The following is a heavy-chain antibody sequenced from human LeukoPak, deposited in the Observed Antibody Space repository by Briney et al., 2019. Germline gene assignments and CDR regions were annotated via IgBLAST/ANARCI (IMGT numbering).Heavy chain of an antibody. D-gene: IGHD1/OR15-1a*01. CDR2: ITHSGATT. CDR3: AKELMTRSGYWNN. V-gene: IGHV3-23*01. CDR1: GGSISSSSYY. Sequence: ETLSLTCTVSGGSISSSSYYWGWIRQAPGKGLEWVSAITHSGATTFHGVSVQGRFTISRDNSKNTLYLQMDSLRAEDTAVYYCAKELMTRSGYWNNWGQGTLVSVSS. J-gene: IGHJ4*02.